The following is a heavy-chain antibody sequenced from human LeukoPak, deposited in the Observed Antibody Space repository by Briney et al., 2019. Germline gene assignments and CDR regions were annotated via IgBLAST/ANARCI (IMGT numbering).Heavy chain of an antibody. CDR3: AKDSTMGGDTAMAR. Sequence: ASVKVSCKASGYTFTSYYMHWVRQAPGQGLEWMGIINPSGGSTSYAQKFQGGVTMTRDMSTSTVYMELSSLRSEDTAVYYCAKDSTMGGDTAMARWGQGTLVTVSS. CDR1: GYTFTSYY. J-gene: IGHJ4*02. V-gene: IGHV1-46*01. D-gene: IGHD5-18*01. CDR2: INPSGGST.